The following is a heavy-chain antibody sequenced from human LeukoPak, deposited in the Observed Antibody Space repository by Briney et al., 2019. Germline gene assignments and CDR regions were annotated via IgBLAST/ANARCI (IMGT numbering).Heavy chain of an antibody. CDR1: GFTFSSYS. CDR2: ISTSSSII. J-gene: IGHJ4*02. V-gene: IGHV3-21*01. CDR3: ARVNYDSSGYYYGTLDY. Sequence: GGSLRLPCATSGFTFSSYSTNWVRQAPGKGLEWGSSISTSSSIIYYADSVKGRCTISRHNAKNSLYLQMNSLRAEDTAVYYCARVNYDSSGYYYGTLDYWGQGTLVTVSS. D-gene: IGHD3-22*01.